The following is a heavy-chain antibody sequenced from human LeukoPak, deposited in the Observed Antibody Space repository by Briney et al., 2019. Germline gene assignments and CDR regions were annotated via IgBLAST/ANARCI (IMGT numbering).Heavy chain of an antibody. CDR2: IYYSGST. V-gene: IGHV4-39*01. CDR1: GGSISSSSYY. D-gene: IGHD3-22*01. Sequence: SETLSLTCTVSGGSISSSSYYWGWIRQPPGKGLEWIGSIYYSGSTYYNPSLKSRVTISVDTYKNQFSLKLSSVPAADTAVYYCARHEASIYYYDSSGYRSWFDPWGQGTLVTVSS. J-gene: IGHJ5*02. CDR3: ARHEASIYYYDSSGYRSWFDP.